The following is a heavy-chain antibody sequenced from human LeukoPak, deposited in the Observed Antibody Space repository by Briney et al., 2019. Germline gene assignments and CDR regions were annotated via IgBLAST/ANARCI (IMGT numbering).Heavy chain of an antibody. CDR1: GGTFSSYA. V-gene: IGHV1-69*13. D-gene: IGHD6-19*01. CDR2: IIPIFGTA. J-gene: IGHJ3*02. Sequence: ASVKVSCKASGGTFSSYAISWVRQAPGQGLEWMGGIIPIFGTANYAQKFQGRVTITADESTSTAYMELSSLRSEDTAVYYCAREYNSGPDAFDIWGQGTMVTVSS. CDR3: AREYNSGPDAFDI.